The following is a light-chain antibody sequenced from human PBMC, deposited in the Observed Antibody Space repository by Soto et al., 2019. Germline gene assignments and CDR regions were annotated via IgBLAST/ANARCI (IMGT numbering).Light chain of an antibody. Sequence: QSVLTQPPSVSGSPGQSVTISCTGTSTDFVSYNRVSWYQQPPGTAPKLMIYEVSKRPSGVPDRFSGSKSGNMASLTISGLQAADEADYYCSLYTSENAYVFGTGTKV. J-gene: IGLJ1*01. CDR1: STDFVSYNR. CDR2: EVS. CDR3: SLYTSENAYV. V-gene: IGLV2-18*01.